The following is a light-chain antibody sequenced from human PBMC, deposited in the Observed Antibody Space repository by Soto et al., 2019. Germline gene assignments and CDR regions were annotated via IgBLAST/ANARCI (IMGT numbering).Light chain of an antibody. V-gene: IGLV1-44*01. Sequence: QSALTQPPSASGTPGQRVTISCSGSSSNIGGNSVNWYQHLPGTAPKILIYSDDERPSGVPDRFSGSKSGTSASLAISGLQSEDEADYYCAAWDDNLNGAVCGGGIKLTVL. J-gene: IGLJ2*01. CDR1: SSNIGGNS. CDR2: SDD. CDR3: AAWDDNLNGAV.